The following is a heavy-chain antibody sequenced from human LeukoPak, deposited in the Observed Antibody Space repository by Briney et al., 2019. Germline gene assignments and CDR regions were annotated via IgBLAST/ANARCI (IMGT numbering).Heavy chain of an antibody. CDR2: ISSSSSTI. Sequence: GGSLRLSCAASGFTFSRYSTNWVRQAPGKGLEWVSYISSSSSTISYADSVKGRFTISRDNAKNSLYLQMNSLRAEDTAVYYCARRSSPDYYYTYYMDVWGKGTTVTVSS. V-gene: IGHV3-48*01. D-gene: IGHD3-3*01. J-gene: IGHJ6*03. CDR3: ARRSSPDYYYTYYMDV. CDR1: GFTFSRYS.